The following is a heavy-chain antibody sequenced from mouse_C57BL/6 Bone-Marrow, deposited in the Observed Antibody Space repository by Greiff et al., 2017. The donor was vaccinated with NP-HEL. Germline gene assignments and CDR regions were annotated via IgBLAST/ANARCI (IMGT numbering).Heavy chain of an antibody. V-gene: IGHV1-72*01. D-gene: IGHD1-1*01. CDR1: GYTSTSYW. Sequence: LQQSGADLVKPGAPVKLSCKASGYTSTSYWMHWVKQRPGRGLEWIGRFDLNSGGTTFNEKFKTKATLTVDKPSSTAYMKLSSLTSEDSAVDDCARYYCGSGGWYVDVGGTGTTVTVSS. J-gene: IGHJ1*03. CDR3: ARYYCGSGGWYVDV. CDR2: FDLNSGGT.